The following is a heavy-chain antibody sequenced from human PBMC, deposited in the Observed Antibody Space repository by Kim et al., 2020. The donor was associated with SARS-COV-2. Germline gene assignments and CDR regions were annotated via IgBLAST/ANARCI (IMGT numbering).Heavy chain of an antibody. CDR2: INHSGST. CDR1: GGSFSGYY. D-gene: IGHD2-2*01. CDR3: ARGRGGYCSSTSCYEYDY. Sequence: SETLSLTCAVYGGSFSGYYWSWIRQPPGKGLEWIGEINHSGSTNYNPSLKSRVTISVDTSKNQFSLKLSSVTAADTAVYYCARGRGGYCSSTSCYEYDYWGQGTLVTVSS. V-gene: IGHV4-34*01. J-gene: IGHJ4*02.